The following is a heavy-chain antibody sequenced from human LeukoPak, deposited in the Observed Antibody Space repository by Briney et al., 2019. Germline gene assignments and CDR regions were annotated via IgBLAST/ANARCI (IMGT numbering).Heavy chain of an antibody. CDR2: ISSSSSYI. CDR3: ARDLRSSGYYAFDY. CDR1: GFSFSSYG. Sequence: GGSLRLSCAGSGFSFSSYGMNWVRQAPGKGLEWVSFISSSSSYIYYADSVKGRFTISRDNAKNSLYLQMNSLRAEDTAVYYCARDLRSSGYYAFDYWGQGTLVTVSS. D-gene: IGHD3-22*01. J-gene: IGHJ4*02. V-gene: IGHV3-21*01.